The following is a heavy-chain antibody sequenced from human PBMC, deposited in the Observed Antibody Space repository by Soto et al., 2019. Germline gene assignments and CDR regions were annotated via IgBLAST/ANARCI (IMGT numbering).Heavy chain of an antibody. CDR3: AREGGPGGQNEADY. CDR1: GFTFSNYG. CDR2: ILYDGSNK. D-gene: IGHD1-1*01. J-gene: IGHJ4*02. V-gene: IGHV3-33*01. Sequence: GGSLRLSCAASGFTFSNYGMHWVRQAPGKGLEWVAVILYDGSNKYYADSVKGRFTISRDNSKNTLYLQMNSLRVEATAVYYCAREGGPGGQNEADYWSQGTLVTVSS.